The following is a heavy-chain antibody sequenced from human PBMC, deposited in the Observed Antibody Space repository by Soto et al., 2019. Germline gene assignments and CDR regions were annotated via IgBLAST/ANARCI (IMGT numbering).Heavy chain of an antibody. D-gene: IGHD3-10*01. J-gene: IGHJ3*02. V-gene: IGHV3-23*01. Sequence: PGGSLRLSCAAYGFTFSSSAMSWVRQAPGKRLEWVSAISGSGGSPYYADSVKGRFTISRDNYKKTLYLQMNSLRAEDTAVYYCALDYYGSGSYPNDAFDIWGQGTMVTVSS. CDR2: ISGSGGSP. CDR1: GFTFSSSA. CDR3: ALDYYGSGSYPNDAFDI.